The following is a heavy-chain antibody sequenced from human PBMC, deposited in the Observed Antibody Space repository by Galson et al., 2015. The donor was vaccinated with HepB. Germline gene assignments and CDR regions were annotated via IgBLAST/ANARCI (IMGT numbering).Heavy chain of an antibody. CDR3: ARVSGYSYATDV. D-gene: IGHD3-10*01. V-gene: IGHV3-53*01. Sequence: SLRLSCAASDLTVDSNRMTWVRQAPGKGLEWVSIIYSDGSTFYADSVKGRFTISRDNSKNTLYLQMNSLRVEDTAVYYCARVSGYSYATDVWGQGTTVTVSS. J-gene: IGHJ6*02. CDR2: IYSDGST. CDR1: DLTVDSNR.